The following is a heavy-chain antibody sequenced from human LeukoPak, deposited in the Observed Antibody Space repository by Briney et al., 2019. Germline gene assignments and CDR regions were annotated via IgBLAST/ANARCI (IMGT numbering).Heavy chain of an antibody. J-gene: IGHJ4*02. Sequence: GGSLRLSCAASGFTLKFSNYWMSWVRQAPGRGLEWVANIKPDGSETGFVDSVRGRFTISRDNAKNTLYLQMNTLRAEDTAVYYCANHETTWGQGTLVTVSS. CDR2: IKPDGSET. V-gene: IGHV3-7*01. CDR1: GFTLKFSNYW. CDR3: ANHETT. D-gene: IGHD1-7*01.